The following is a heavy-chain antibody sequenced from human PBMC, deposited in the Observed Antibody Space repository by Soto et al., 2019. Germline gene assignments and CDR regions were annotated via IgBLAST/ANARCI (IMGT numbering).Heavy chain of an antibody. CDR2: IYYSGST. CDR1: GGSISSGDYY. CDR3: ARGSAGLRLGELSLYSTDYFDY. D-gene: IGHD3-16*02. V-gene: IGHV4-30-4*01. J-gene: IGHJ4*02. Sequence: PSETLSLTCTVSGGSISSGDYYWSWIRQPPGKGLEWIGYIYYSGSTYYNPSLKSRVTISVDTSKNQFSLKLSSVTAADTAVYYCARGSAGLRLGELSLYSTDYFDYWGQGTLVTVSS.